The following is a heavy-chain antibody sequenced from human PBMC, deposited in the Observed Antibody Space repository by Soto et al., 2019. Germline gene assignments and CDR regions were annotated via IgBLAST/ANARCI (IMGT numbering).Heavy chain of an antibody. CDR3: ARDWGSSGWYRGGDY. J-gene: IGHJ4*02. V-gene: IGHV3-30-3*01. D-gene: IGHD6-19*01. CDR2: TSYDGGNK. CDR1: GFTFSPYA. Sequence: QVQLVESGGGVVQPGRSLRLSCAASGFTFSPYAMHWVRQAPGKGLEWVAVTSYDGGNKFYADSVKGRFTISRDNSKNTLDLKRNSLKPEDTAVYYCARDWGSSGWYRGGDYWGQVTLVTVSS.